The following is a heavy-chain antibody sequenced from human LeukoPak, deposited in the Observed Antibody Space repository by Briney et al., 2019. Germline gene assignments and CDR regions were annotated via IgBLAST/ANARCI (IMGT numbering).Heavy chain of an antibody. CDR2: IMPLFGTA. D-gene: IGHD4-17*01. CDR3: ARDVHGDYGSGWFDP. J-gene: IGHJ5*02. V-gene: IGHV1-69*05. CDR1: GGTFNNSA. Sequence: SVKVSCKTSGGTFNNSAISWVRQAPGQGLEWLGGIMPLFGTAGHAQKFQGRVTITKDESTRTVFLELTSLTSDDTAVYYCARDVHGDYGSGWFDPWGQGTLVSVSS.